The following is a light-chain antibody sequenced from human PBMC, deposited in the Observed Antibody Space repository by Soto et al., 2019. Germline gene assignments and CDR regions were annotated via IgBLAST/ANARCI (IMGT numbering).Light chain of an antibody. CDR2: KAS. J-gene: IGKJ1*01. CDR1: QSIDSG. CDR3: QQHRFFWT. Sequence: DIQMTQSPSTLSASVGDRVTITCRASQSIDSGLAWYQQKPGKAPKLLIYKASTLESGVPLRFSGSGSGTEFTLTITSLQPDDIATYYCQQHRFFWTFGQGTRVEIK. V-gene: IGKV1-5*03.